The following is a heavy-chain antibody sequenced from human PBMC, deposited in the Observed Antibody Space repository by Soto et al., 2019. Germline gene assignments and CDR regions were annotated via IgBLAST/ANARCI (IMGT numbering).Heavy chain of an antibody. CDR2: IIPIFGTA. J-gene: IGHJ4*02. CDR1: GGTFSSYA. Sequence: ASVKVSCKASGGTFSSYAISWVRQAPGQGLEWMGGIIPIFGTANYAQKFQGRVTITADESTSTAYMELSSLRSEDTAVYYCARGGYSGYDSLPYYFDYWGQGTLVTVSS. V-gene: IGHV1-69*13. CDR3: ARGGYSGYDSLPYYFDY. D-gene: IGHD5-12*01.